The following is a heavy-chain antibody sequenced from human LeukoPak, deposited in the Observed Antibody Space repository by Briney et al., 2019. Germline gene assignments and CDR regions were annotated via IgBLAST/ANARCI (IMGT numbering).Heavy chain of an antibody. V-gene: IGHV3-7*01. J-gene: IGHJ5*02. CDR2: IKHDGSDQ. Sequence: GGSLRLSCVASGFTFSNYWLTWVRQAPGKGLEWVANIKHDGSDQYYLDSVKGRFTISRDNAKNSLYLQMNSLRAEDTAVYYCARGIATGVDFFDPWGQGTLLTVSS. D-gene: IGHD6-13*01. CDR1: GFTFSNYW. CDR3: ARGIATGVDFFDP.